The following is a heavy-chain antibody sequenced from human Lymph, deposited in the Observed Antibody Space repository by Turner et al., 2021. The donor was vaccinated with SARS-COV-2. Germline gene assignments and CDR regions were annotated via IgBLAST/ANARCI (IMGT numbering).Heavy chain of an antibody. CDR3: ATLKSNWKILTGRYYFDF. J-gene: IGHJ4*02. Sequence: QVQLVQFGAEVKKPGASVQISCRVSGYTLTELSIHWVRQAPGKGLEWMGGFDPEDGETIYAQKFQGRVTMTEDTSTDTAYMELSSLRSEDTAVYYCATLKSNWKILTGRYYFDFWGQGTLVTVSS. CDR2: FDPEDGET. CDR1: GYTLTELS. D-gene: IGHD1-1*01. V-gene: IGHV1-24*01.